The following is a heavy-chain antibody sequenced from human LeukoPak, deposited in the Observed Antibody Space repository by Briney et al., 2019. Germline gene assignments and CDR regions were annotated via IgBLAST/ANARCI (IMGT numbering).Heavy chain of an antibody. CDR2: INHSGST. Sequence: SETLSLTCAVYGGSFSGYYWSWIRQPPGKGLEWIGEINHSGSTNYNPSLKSRVTISVDTSKNQFSLKLSSVTAADTAVYYCARVELLSGSSHWGQGTLVTVSS. D-gene: IGHD1-26*01. CDR1: GGSFSGYY. CDR3: ARVELLSGSSH. V-gene: IGHV4-34*01. J-gene: IGHJ4*02.